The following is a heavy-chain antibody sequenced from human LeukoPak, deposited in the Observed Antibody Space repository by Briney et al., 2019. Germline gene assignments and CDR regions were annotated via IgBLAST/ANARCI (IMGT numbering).Heavy chain of an antibody. D-gene: IGHD6-19*01. CDR1: GGSISSSY. CDR2: IYYSGST. V-gene: IGHV4-59*08. CDR3: ARLKGYSSGWYPSYYFDY. Sequence: SETLSLTCTVSGGSISSSYWSWIRQPPGKGLEWIGYIYYSGSTNYNPSLKSRVTISVDTSKNQFSLKLSSVTAADTAVYYCARLKGYSSGWYPSYYFDYWGQGTLVTVSS. J-gene: IGHJ4*02.